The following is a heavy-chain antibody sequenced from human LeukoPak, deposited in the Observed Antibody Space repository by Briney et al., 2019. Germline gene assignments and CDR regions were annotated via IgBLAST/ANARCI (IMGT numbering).Heavy chain of an antibody. V-gene: IGHV3-21*01. D-gene: IGHD6-6*01. CDR3: ARSGAAARRLGFDY. CDR1: GFTFSSYS. J-gene: IGHJ4*02. CDR2: ISSSSSYI. Sequence: GGSLRLSCAASGFTFSSYSMNWVRQAPGKGLEWVSSISSSSSYIYYADSVKGRFTISRDNAKNSLYLQMNSLRAEDTAVYYCARSGAAARRLGFDYWGQGTLVTVSS.